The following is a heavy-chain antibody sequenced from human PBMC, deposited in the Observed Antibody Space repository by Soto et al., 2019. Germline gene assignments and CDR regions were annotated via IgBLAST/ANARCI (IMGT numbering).Heavy chain of an antibody. CDR2: INSRGTTI. D-gene: IGHD5-12*01. CDR1: EFTFSDYY. CDR3: ARILKDGYPPGSCFDT. J-gene: IGHJ4*03. V-gene: IGHV3-11*01. Sequence: PGGSLRLSCAASEFTFSDYYMSWIRPAPGKGLELVSYINSRGTTIYYADSVKGRFAISRDNAEKSLYLQMDSLRAEDTAVYYCARILKDGYPPGSCFDTWGQGTMVTVSS.